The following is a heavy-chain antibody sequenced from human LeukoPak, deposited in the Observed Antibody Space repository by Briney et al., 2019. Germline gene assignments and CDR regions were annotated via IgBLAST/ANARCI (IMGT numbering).Heavy chain of an antibody. V-gene: IGHV1-18*01. D-gene: IGHD6-19*01. Sequence: ASVKVSCKATSRISWVRQAPGQGLEWMGWIGTYGGDTYYAQKFQGRITVTTDTSTSTVYMELRNLRSDDTAVYYCARVFSSGWAGRAFDIWGQGTMVTVSS. CDR1: TSR. CDR2: IGTYGGDT. CDR3: ARVFSSGWAGRAFDI. J-gene: IGHJ3*02.